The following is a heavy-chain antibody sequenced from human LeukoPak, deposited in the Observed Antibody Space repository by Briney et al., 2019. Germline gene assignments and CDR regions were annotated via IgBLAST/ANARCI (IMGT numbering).Heavy chain of an antibody. CDR3: ARRFYYDSTENWFDP. CDR2: IYYSGST. Sequence: PSETLSLTRTVSGGSISSGGYYWSWIRQHPGKGLEWIGYIYYSGSTYYNPSLKSRVTISVDTSKNQFSLRLSSVTAADTAVYYCARRFYYDSTENWFDPWGQGTLVTVSS. D-gene: IGHD3-22*01. V-gene: IGHV4-31*02. J-gene: IGHJ5*02. CDR1: GGSISSGGYY.